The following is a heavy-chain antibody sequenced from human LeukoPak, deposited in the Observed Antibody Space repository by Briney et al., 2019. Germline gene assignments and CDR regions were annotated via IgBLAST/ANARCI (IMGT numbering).Heavy chain of an antibody. CDR3: AKGGYCSSTTCEIHYYYYGMDV. V-gene: IGHV3-23*01. D-gene: IGHD2-2*01. J-gene: IGHJ6*02. CDR1: GFTFSSYA. CDR2: ISGSGGST. Sequence: GGSLRLSCAASGFTFSSYAMSWVRQAPGKGLEWVSAISGSGGSTYYADSVKGRFTISRDNSKNTLYLQMNSLRAEDTAVYYCAKGGYCSSTTCEIHYYYYGMDVWGQGTTVTVSS.